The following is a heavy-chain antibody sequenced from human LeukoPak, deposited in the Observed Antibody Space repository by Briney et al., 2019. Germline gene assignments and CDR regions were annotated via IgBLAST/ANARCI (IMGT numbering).Heavy chain of an antibody. CDR2: ISGSGGST. J-gene: IGHJ4*02. CDR1: GFTFSSYA. CDR3: AREGGSSSSALDY. V-gene: IGHV3-23*01. Sequence: GGSLRLSCAAPGFTFSSYAMSWVRQAPGKGLEWVSAISGSGGSTYYADSVKGRFTVSRDNSKNTLYLQMNSLRAEDTAVYYCAREGGSSSSALDYWGQGTLVTVSS. D-gene: IGHD6-6*01.